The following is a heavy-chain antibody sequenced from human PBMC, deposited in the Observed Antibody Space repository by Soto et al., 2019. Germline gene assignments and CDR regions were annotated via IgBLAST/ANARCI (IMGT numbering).Heavy chain of an antibody. V-gene: IGHV1-46*01. Sequence: QVQLVQSGAEVKKPGASVKVSCKASGYTFTSDYMHWVRQAPGQGLEWMGIINPSGGSTSYAQKFQGRVTMTKDTSTSTVYMELISQRSEDTAVYYCARVYCSGGSCYGIDSWGQGTLVTVSS. D-gene: IGHD2-15*01. CDR2: INPSGGST. CDR1: GYTFTSDY. CDR3: ARVYCSGGSCYGIDS. J-gene: IGHJ4*02.